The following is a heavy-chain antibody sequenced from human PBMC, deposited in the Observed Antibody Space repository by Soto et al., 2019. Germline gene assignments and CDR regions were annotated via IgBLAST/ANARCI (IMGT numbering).Heavy chain of an antibody. CDR1: GGSISSSSYY. CDR3: ARHVREFWDIVVVVARGYYFDY. CDR2: IYYSGST. V-gene: IGHV4-39*01. J-gene: IGHJ4*02. Sequence: SETLSLTCTVSGGSISSSSYYWGWIRQPPGKGLEWIGSIYYSGSTYYNPSLKDRVTISVDTSKNQFSLKLSSVTAADTAVYYCARHVREFWDIVVVVARGYYFDYWGQGTLVTVSS. D-gene: IGHD2-15*01.